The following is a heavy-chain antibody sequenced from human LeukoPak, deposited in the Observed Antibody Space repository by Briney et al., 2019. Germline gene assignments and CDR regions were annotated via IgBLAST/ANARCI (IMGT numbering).Heavy chain of an antibody. CDR1: GGSISRYY. CDR3: ARGEYSGSYFDY. Sequence: SETLSLTCTVSGGSISRYYWSWIRQPAGKGLEWIGRIYTSGSTNYNPSLKSRVTMSVDTSKNQFSLKLSSVTAADTAVYYCARGEYSGSYFDYWGQGTLVTVSS. V-gene: IGHV4-4*07. D-gene: IGHD1-26*01. CDR2: IYTSGST. J-gene: IGHJ4*02.